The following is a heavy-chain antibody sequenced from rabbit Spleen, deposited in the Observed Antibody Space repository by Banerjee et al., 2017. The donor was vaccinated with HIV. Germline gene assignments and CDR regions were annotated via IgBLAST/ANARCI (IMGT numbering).Heavy chain of an antibody. V-gene: IGHV1S45*01. D-gene: IGHD1-1*01. J-gene: IGHJ3*01. CDR2: VDTGSSGST. CDR3: VRGASSSGYYSL. Sequence: QEQLVESGGGLVQPTGSLTLTCKASGFSFGDRDVMCWVRQAPGEGLEWIACVDTGSSGSTDYASWVNGRFTISSHNAQNTLYLQMNSLTAADTATYFCVRGASSSGYYSLWGQGTLVTVS. CDR1: GFSFGDRDV.